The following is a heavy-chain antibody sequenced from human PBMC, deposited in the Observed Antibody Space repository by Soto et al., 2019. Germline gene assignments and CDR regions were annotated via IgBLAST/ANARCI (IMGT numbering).Heavy chain of an antibody. J-gene: IGHJ3*01. CDR3: AREGILGLFDAYDL. Sequence: QDQLVQSGAEVKKPGASVKVSCKASVFTSSGISWVRQAPGQRLEWMGWISTHNGNTIYAQKFQGRVIMTMDTSTTTVYRELRSLRPDDTAVYLGAREGILGLFDAYDLWGQGTMVTVSS. V-gene: IGHV1-18*04. CDR2: ISTHNGNT. D-gene: IGHD3-3*01. CDR1: VFTSSG.